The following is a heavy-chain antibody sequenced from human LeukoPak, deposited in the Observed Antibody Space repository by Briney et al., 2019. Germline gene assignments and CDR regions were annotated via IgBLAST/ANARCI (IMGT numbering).Heavy chain of an antibody. D-gene: IGHD6-6*01. J-gene: IGHJ4*02. CDR3: ARVSSSSSLYFDY. CDR1: GYTFTGYY. Sequence: SVKVSCKASGYTFTGYYMHWVRQAPGQGLEWMGGIIPIFGTANYAQKFQGRVTITTDESTSTAYMELSSLRSEDTAVYYCARVSSSSSLYFDYWGQGTLVTVSS. CDR2: IIPIFGTA. V-gene: IGHV1-69*05.